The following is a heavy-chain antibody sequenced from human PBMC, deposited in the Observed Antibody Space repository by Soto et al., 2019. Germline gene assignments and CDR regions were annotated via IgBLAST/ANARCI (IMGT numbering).Heavy chain of an antibody. V-gene: IGHV4-4*07. CDR2: IYTSGST. Sequence: SETLSLTCTVSGGSISSYYWSWIRQPAGKGLEWIGRIYTSGSTNYNPSLKSRVTMSVDTPKNQFSPKLTSVTAADTALYYCARSAIATHWFFDLWGRGTLVTVSS. CDR1: GGSISSYY. J-gene: IGHJ2*01. D-gene: IGHD5-18*01. CDR3: ARSAIATHWFFDL.